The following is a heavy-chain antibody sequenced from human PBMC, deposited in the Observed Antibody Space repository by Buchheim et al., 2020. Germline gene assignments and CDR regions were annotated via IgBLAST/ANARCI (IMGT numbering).Heavy chain of an antibody. CDR3: ARCGYHDSSGYYHTFDY. Sequence: QVQLQESGPGLVKPSQTLSLTCTVSGESISSGGFFWSWIRQHPGKGLEWIGYINYSGSTYYNPSLKSRLTISVDTSQNQFYLKLSSVTAADTAVYYCARCGYHDSSGYYHTFDYWGQGTL. D-gene: IGHD3-22*01. CDR2: INYSGST. V-gene: IGHV4-31*03. CDR1: GESISSGGFF. J-gene: IGHJ4*02.